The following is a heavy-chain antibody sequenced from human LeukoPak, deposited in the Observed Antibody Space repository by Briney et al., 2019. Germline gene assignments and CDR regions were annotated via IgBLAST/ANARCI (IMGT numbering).Heavy chain of an antibody. D-gene: IGHD1-26*01. V-gene: IGHV4-59*12. CDR1: GGSISSYY. CDR2: MYYSGST. Sequence: SSETLSLTCTVSGGSISSYYWSWIRQTPGKGLEWIGYMYYSGSTNYNPSLKSRVTISVDTSKNQFSLKLSSVTAADTAVYYCAREEVGATYFRFNWFDPWGQGTLVTVSS. CDR3: AREEVGATYFRFNWFDP. J-gene: IGHJ5*02.